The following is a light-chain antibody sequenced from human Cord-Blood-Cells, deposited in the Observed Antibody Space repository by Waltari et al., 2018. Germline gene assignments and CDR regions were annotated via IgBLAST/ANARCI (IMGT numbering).Light chain of an antibody. CDR2: EVS. CDR1: SSDVGAYNY. Sequence: QSALTQPPSASGSPGQSVTISCTGTSSDVGAYNYASWYQQHPGKAPKLMIYEVSKRPSGVPDRFSGSKSGNMASLTVSGLQAEDEADYYCSSYAGSNNLVFGGGTKLTVL. J-gene: IGLJ2*01. V-gene: IGLV2-8*01. CDR3: SSYAGSNNLV.